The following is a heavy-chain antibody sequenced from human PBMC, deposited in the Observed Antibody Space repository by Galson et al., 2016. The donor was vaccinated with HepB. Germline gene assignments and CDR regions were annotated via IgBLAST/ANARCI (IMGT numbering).Heavy chain of an antibody. D-gene: IGHD3-10*01. CDR2: IKQDGSEK. Sequence: SLRLSCAASRFTFSSYAMSWVRQAPGKGLEWVANIKQDGSEKYYVDSVKGRFTISRDNAKNSLYLQMNSLRAEDTAVYYCARHHGSGSYWDYFDYWGQGTLVTVSS. V-gene: IGHV3-7*03. CDR1: RFTFSSYA. J-gene: IGHJ4*02. CDR3: ARHHGSGSYWDYFDY.